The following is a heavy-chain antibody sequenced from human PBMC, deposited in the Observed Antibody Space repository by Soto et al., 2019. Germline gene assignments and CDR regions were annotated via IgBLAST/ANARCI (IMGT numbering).Heavy chain of an antibody. D-gene: IGHD2-2*01. Sequence: ASVKVSCKTSGYMFTNLGISWVRQAPGQGLEWMGWISTKKGDTKFTQKFQGRVTMTADTSTSTAYMEMGSLESDDTAVYFCARDYCDRTRCYGPDDWGQGTLVTVSS. CDR2: ISTKKGDT. J-gene: IGHJ4*02. CDR3: ARDYCDRTRCYGPDD. CDR1: GYMFTNLG. V-gene: IGHV1-18*01.